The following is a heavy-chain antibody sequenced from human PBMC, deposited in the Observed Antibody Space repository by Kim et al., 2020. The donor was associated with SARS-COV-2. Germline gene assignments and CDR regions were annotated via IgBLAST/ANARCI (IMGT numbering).Heavy chain of an antibody. D-gene: IGHD3-10*01. Sequence: SETLSLTCTVSGGSISSGGYYWSWIRQHPGKGLEWIGYIYYSGSTYYNPSLKSRVTFSVDTSKNQFFLKLSSVTAADTAVYYCAGTRAFGVDYWGQGTLVTVSS. J-gene: IGHJ4*02. CDR2: IYYSGST. V-gene: IGHV4-31*03. CDR3: AGTRAFGVDY. CDR1: GGSISSGGYY.